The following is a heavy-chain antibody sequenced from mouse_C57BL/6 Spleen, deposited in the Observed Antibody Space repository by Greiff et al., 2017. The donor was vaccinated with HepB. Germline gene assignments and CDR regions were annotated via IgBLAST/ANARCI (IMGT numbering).Heavy chain of an antibody. CDR1: GYTFTDYY. CDR3: ARYPDYYGSSYDFDY. CDR2: INPNNGGT. Sequence: EVQLQQSGPELVKPGASVKISCKASGYTFTDYYMNWVKQSHGKSLEWIGDINPNNGGTSYNQKFKGKATLTVDKSSSTAYMELRSLTSEDSAVYYCARYPDYYGSSYDFDYWGQGTTLTVSS. J-gene: IGHJ2*01. D-gene: IGHD1-1*01. V-gene: IGHV1-26*01.